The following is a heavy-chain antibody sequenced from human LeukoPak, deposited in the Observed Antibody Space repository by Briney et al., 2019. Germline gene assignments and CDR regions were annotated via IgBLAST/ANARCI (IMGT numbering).Heavy chain of an antibody. CDR3: AGHPTMVRGVIRDY. V-gene: IGHV4-30-4*01. Sequence: SETLSLTCTVSGGSISSGDYYWSWIRQPPGKGLEWIGYIYYSGSTYYNPSLKSRVTISVDTSKNQFSLKLSSVTAADTAVYYCAGHPTMVRGVIRDYWGQGTLVTVSS. CDR2: IYYSGST. CDR1: GGSISSGDYY. D-gene: IGHD3-10*01. J-gene: IGHJ4*02.